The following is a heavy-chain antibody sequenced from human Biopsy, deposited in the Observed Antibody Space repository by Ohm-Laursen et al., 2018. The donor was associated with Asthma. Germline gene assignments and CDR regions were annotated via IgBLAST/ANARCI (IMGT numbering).Heavy chain of an antibody. V-gene: IGHV3-30*18. CDR1: GFMFRSFG. Sequence: SLRLSCAASGFMFRSFGMHWVRQAPGKGLGWVAVISYDGNHKFYEDSVKGRFTISRDNSKNTLYLQMNSLRTEDTAVYYCAKRRGYSGHDKDYWGQGTLVTVSS. J-gene: IGHJ4*02. CDR3: AKRRGYSGHDKDY. D-gene: IGHD5-12*01. CDR2: ISYDGNHK.